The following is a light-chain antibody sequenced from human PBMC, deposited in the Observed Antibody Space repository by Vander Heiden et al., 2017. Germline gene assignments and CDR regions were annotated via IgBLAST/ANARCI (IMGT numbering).Light chain of an antibody. CDR2: DVS. CDR1: SRDVGGYNY. J-gene: IGLJ2*01. Sequence: QSALTQPRSVSRSPGQSVTISCTGTSRDVGGYNYVSWYQQRPGKAPKLMIYDVSKRPSGVPDRFSGSKSGSTASLTISGLQAEDEADYYCCSFAGSYTLVFGGGTKLTVL. V-gene: IGLV2-11*01. CDR3: CSFAGSYTLV.